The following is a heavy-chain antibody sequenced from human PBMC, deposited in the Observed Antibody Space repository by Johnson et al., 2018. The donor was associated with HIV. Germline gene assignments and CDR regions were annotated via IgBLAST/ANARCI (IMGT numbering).Heavy chain of an antibody. CDR2: ISSSDSTI. J-gene: IGHJ3*02. CDR3: ARGTTGQYHDDAFDI. Sequence: VQLVESGGGEVQPGRSLRLSCAASGFTFSSSWMPWVCQTPEKGLEWVSYISSSDSTIYYADSVKGRFTISRDNATNSLYLQMNSLRAEDTAVYYCARGTTGQYHDDAFDIWGQGTMVTVSS. D-gene: IGHD1-14*01. V-gene: IGHV3-48*04. CDR1: GFTFSSSW.